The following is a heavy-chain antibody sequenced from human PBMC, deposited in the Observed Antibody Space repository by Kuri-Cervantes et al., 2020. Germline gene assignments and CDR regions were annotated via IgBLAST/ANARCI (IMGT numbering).Heavy chain of an antibody. CDR1: GFTFSSYG. CDR2: ISYDGSNK. Sequence: GGSLRLSCAASGFTFSSYGMHWVRQAPGKGLEWVAVISYDGSNKYYADSVKGRFTISRDNSKNTLYLQMNSLRAEDTAVYYCAKAFSGRASWYFDLWGRGTLVTVSS. J-gene: IGHJ2*01. V-gene: IGHV3-30*18. D-gene: IGHD5-12*01. CDR3: AKAFSGRASWYFDL.